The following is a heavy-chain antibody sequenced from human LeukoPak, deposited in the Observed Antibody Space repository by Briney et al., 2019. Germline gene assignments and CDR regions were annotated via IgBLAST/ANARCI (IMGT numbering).Heavy chain of an antibody. V-gene: IGHV3-33*01. Sequence: GGSLRLSCAASGFTFSSHGMQWVGQAPGKGLEWVAVIWYDGSNKYYTDSVKGRFTISRDNSKNTLYLQMNSLRAEDTAVYYCARGIGGPAGKGYYFDLWGQGTLVTVSS. J-gene: IGHJ4*02. CDR3: ARGIGGPAGKGYYFDL. CDR1: GFTFSSHG. CDR2: IWYDGSNK. D-gene: IGHD2-2*01.